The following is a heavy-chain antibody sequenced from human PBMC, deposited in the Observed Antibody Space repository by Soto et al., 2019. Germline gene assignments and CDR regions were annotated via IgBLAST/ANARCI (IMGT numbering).Heavy chain of an antibody. CDR2: IFPGDSYT. CDR1: GYNFSSSW. D-gene: IGHD1-26*01. V-gene: IGHV5-51*01. CDR3: ANLAGSGSYHDLYLDQ. Sequence: PGESLKISCKGSGYNFSSSWIGWVRQMPGKGLEWMGIIFPGDSYTTYSPSFQGQVTVSADKFINTVYLQWSSLKASDTAMYYCANLAGSGSYHDLYLDQWDQETLVTVSS. J-gene: IGHJ4*02.